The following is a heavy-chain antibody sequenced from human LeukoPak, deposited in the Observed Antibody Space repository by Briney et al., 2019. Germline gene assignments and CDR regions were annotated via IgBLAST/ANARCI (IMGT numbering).Heavy chain of an antibody. V-gene: IGHV3-7*01. D-gene: IGHD6-13*01. Sequence: PGGSLRLSCAASGFTFSSYWMTWVRQAPGKGLEWVASIKQNGGEKYYVDSVKGQFTISRDNAKKSLYLQMNSLRAEDTAVFYCATIVAAAGTVYWGQGTLVTVSS. J-gene: IGHJ4*02. CDR2: IKQNGGEK. CDR3: ATIVAAAGTVY. CDR1: GFTFSSYW.